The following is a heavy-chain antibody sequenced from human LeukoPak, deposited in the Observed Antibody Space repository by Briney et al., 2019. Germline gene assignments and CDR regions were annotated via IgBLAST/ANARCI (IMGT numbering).Heavy chain of an antibody. CDR1: GGSISSSSYY. CDR2: IYYSGST. Sequence: SETLSLTCTVSGGSISSSSYYWGWIRQPPGKGLEWIGSIYYSGSTYYNPSLKSRVTISVDTSKNQFSLKLSSVTAADTAVCYCAREYSGYDFKVGYYYYMDVWGKGTTVTVSS. CDR3: AREYSGYDFKVGYYYYMDV. J-gene: IGHJ6*03. V-gene: IGHV4-39*02. D-gene: IGHD5-12*01.